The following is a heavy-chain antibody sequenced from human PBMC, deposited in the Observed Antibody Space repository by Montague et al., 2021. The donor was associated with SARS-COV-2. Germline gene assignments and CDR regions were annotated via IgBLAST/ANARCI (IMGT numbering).Heavy chain of an antibody. Sequence: CAISGDSVSSTAAAWNWIRQSPSRGLEWLGRTYYRSKWYNDYAVSVKSRITINPDTSKNQFSLQLKSVTPKDTAIYFCGRVFAPAGTFDFWGQGTLVTVSS. CDR1: GDSVSSTAAA. CDR2: TYYRSKWYN. J-gene: IGHJ4*02. CDR3: GRVFAPAGTFDF. V-gene: IGHV6-1*01. D-gene: IGHD6-13*01.